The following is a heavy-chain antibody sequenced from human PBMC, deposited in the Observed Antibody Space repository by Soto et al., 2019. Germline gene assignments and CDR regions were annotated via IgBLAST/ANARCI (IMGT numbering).Heavy chain of an antibody. J-gene: IGHJ6*02. Sequence: SVKVSCKASGGTFSSYAISWVRQAPGQGLEWMGGIIPIFGTANYAQKFQGRVTITADESTSTAYMELSSLRSEDTAVYYCARARYSYGYHYYYRMDVWGQGTTVTVSS. CDR2: IIPIFGTA. V-gene: IGHV1-69*13. CDR1: GGTFSSYA. D-gene: IGHD5-18*01. CDR3: ARARYSYGYHYYYRMDV.